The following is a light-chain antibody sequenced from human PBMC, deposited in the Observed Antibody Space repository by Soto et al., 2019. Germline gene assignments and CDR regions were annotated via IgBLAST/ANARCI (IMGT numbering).Light chain of an antibody. V-gene: IGKV4-1*01. Sequence: DIVLTQSPDSLAVSLGERATINCKSSQNVLYSSNTNNYLAWYQQKPGQPPKLLIYWASTRESGVPDRFSGSGSRTDFTLTISRLQAEDVAVYYCQQYYSTPYTFGQGTKVEIK. J-gene: IGKJ2*01. CDR2: WAS. CDR3: QQYYSTPYT. CDR1: QNVLYSSNTNNY.